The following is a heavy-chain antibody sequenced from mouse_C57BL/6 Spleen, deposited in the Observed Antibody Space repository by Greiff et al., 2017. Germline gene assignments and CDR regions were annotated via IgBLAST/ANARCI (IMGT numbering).Heavy chain of an antibody. CDR1: VYSFTDYN. Sequence: VQLQQSGPELVKPGASVKISCKASVYSFTDYNMNWVKQSNGKSLEWIGVINPNYGTTSYNQKFKGKATLTVDQSSRPAYMQLNSLTSEDSSVYYCARGDGYYPSFAYWGEGTLVTVSA. CDR3: ARGDGYYPSFAY. V-gene: IGHV1-39*01. D-gene: IGHD2-3*01. J-gene: IGHJ3*01. CDR2: INPNYGTT.